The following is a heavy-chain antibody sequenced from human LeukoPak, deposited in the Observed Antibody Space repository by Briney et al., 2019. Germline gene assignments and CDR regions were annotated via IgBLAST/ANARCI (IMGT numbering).Heavy chain of an antibody. CDR3: ARVQQLGQGFHY. CDR1: GDSVSSNSAA. J-gene: IGHJ4*02. D-gene: IGHD6-13*01. CDR2: TYYRSKWYN. V-gene: IGHV6-1*01. Sequence: SQTLSLTCAICGDSVSSNSAAWNWIRQSPSRGLEWLGRTYYRSKWYNDYALSVKSRISINPDTSKNQFSLQLNSVTPEDTAVYYCARVQQLGQGFHYWGLGTLVTVSS.